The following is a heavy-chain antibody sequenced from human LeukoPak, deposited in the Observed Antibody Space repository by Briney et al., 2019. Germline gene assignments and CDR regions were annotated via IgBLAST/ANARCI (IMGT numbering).Heavy chain of an antibody. J-gene: IGHJ5*02. CDR3: AKVGVRGRGP. CDR1: GFTFSGYA. D-gene: IGHD3-10*01. CDR2: ISGSGGST. V-gene: IGHV3-23*01. Sequence: GASLRLSCAASGFTFSGYAMSWVRQAPGKGLEWVSAISGSGGSTYYADSVKGRFTISRDNSKNTLYLQMNSLRAEDTAVYYCAKVGVRGRGPWGQGTLVTVSS.